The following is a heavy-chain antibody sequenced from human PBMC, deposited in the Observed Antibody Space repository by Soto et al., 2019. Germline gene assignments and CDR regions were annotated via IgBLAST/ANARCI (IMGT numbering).Heavy chain of an antibody. J-gene: IGHJ6*03. D-gene: IGHD2-2*01. CDR3: AKGDCSSTSCLKYYYYYYMDV. V-gene: IGHV3-23*01. Sequence: GSLRLSCAASGFTFSSYAMSWVRQAPVKGLEWVSAISGSGGSTYYADSVKGRFTISRDNSKNTLYLQMNSLRAEDTAVYYCAKGDCSSTSCLKYYYYYYMDVGGKGTTVTV. CDR1: GFTFSSYA. CDR2: ISGSGGST.